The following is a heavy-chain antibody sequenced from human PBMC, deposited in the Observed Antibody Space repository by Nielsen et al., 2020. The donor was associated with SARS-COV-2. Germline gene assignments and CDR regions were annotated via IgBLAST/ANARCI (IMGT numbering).Heavy chain of an antibody. CDR1: GFTFDDYA. D-gene: IGHD6-13*01. Sequence: GGSLRLSCAASGFTFDDYAMHWVRQAPGKGLEWVSGISWNSGSIGYADSVKGRFTISRDNAKNSLYLQMNSLRAEDTALYYCAKGVYSSSHPFDYWGQGTLVTVSS. CDR3: AKGVYSSSHPFDY. CDR2: ISWNSGSI. J-gene: IGHJ4*02. V-gene: IGHV3-9*01.